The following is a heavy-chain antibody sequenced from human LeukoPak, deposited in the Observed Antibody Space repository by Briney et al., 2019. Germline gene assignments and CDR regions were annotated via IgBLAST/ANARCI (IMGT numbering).Heavy chain of an antibody. D-gene: IGHD4-17*01. V-gene: IGHV3-21*01. CDR1: GFTFSNYE. CDR2: ISSSSSYI. J-gene: IGHJ4*02. Sequence: GGSLRLSCAASGFTFSNYEMNWVRQAPGKGLQWVSSISSSSSYISYADSVKGRFAISRDNAKNSLYLQMNSLRAEDTAVYYCARRRTTVTTSLDYWGQGTLVTVSS. CDR3: ARRRTTVTTSLDY.